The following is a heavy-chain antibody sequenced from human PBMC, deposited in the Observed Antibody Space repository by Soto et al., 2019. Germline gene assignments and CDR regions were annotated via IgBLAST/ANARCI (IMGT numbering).Heavy chain of an antibody. CDR1: GFTFSNYA. J-gene: IGHJ4*02. CDR3: VKDFRGGYDWTHD. CDR2: IRGSGGPT. D-gene: IGHD5-12*01. V-gene: IGHV3-23*01. Sequence: EVQLLESGGDLVQPGGSLRLSCAASGFTFSNYAMSWVRQAPGKGLEWVSLIRGSGGPTNYADSVKGRFTVSRDNSKNMLFLLMNSLRAEDTAVYYCVKDFRGGYDWTHDWGQGTLVTVSS.